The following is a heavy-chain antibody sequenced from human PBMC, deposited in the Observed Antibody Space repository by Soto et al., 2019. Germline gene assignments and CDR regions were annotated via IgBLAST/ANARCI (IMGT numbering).Heavy chain of an antibody. CDR3: TGFGGYSV. Sequence: EVQVVESGGGLTQPGGSLRLSCAVSGFTVTNNHVTWVRQSTGKGLECVSVIWNNGRTSYADSVKGRFTISRDNSKNTVYLQMKSLRAEDTAMYYCTGFGGYSVWGQGTLVTVSS. V-gene: IGHV3-53*01. CDR2: IWNNGRT. J-gene: IGHJ4*02. D-gene: IGHD2-21*02. CDR1: GFTVTNNH.